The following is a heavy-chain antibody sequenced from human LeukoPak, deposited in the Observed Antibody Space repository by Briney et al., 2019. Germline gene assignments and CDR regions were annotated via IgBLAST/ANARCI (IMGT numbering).Heavy chain of an antibody. J-gene: IGHJ6*02. CDR2: IYYSGST. V-gene: IGHV4-59*01. Sequence: PSETLSLTCTVSGVSISSYYWSWIRQPPGKGLEWIGYIYYSGSTNYNPSLKSRVTISVDTSKNQFSLKLSSVTAADTAVYYCARVSPLGRDYGMDVWGQGTTVTVSS. CDR3: ARVSPLGRDYGMDV. D-gene: IGHD3-10*01. CDR1: GVSISSYY.